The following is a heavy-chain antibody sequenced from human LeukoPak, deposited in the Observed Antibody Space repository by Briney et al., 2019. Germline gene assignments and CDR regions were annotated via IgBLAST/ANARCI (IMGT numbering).Heavy chain of an antibody. CDR3: AREVRWGGGHDAFDI. V-gene: IGHV1-69*13. D-gene: IGHD7-27*01. CDR1: GGTFSNNA. J-gene: IGHJ3*02. Sequence: ASVKVSCKASGGTFSNNAISWVRQAAGRGLEWMGGIIPILGAANYAQHFQGRVTITADESTSTAFMELSSLRSEDTAMYYCAREVRWGGGHDAFDIWGQGTMVTVSS. CDR2: IIPILGAA.